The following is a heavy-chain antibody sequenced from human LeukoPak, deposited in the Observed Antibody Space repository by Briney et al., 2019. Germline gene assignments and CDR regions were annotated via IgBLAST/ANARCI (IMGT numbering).Heavy chain of an antibody. J-gene: IGHJ4*02. V-gene: IGHV4-39*07. CDR2: VYYSGTT. CDR1: GGSISTTSYY. Sequence: PSETLSLTCTVSGGSISTTSYYWDWIRQPPGKGPEWIGSVYYSGTTYYNPSLKSRVTMPVDTSKNQFSLKLSSVTAADTAVYYCARGDPQLLPTGVDYWGQGTLVTVSS. CDR3: ARGDPQLLPTGVDY. D-gene: IGHD2-2*01.